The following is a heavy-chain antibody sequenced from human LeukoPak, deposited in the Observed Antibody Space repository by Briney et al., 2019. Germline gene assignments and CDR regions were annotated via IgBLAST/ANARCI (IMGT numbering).Heavy chain of an antibody. D-gene: IGHD6-6*01. Sequence: GSLRLSCAASGFTFSSYWMSWVRQAPGKGLEWVANIKQDGSEKYYVDSVKGRFTISRDNAKNSLYLQMNSLRAEDTAVYYCARDRRRSYYYYGMDVWGQGTTVTVSS. J-gene: IGHJ6*02. CDR2: IKQDGSEK. CDR3: ARDRRRSYYYYGMDV. V-gene: IGHV3-7*01. CDR1: GFTFSSYW.